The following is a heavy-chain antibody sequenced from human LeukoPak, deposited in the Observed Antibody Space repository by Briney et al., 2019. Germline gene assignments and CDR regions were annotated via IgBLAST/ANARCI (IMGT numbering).Heavy chain of an antibody. CDR1: RFTSCSFG. Sequence: GGSVRLSCAASRFTSCSFGMMWVRQAPGKGWEWVSGISGSGGNTNYADTMKGRYAISRDNYTNTLYFKLTSLRAEDMAVYYCAKGNGGNSANHFYYVMDVWGQGTTVTVSS. CDR2: ISGSGGNT. J-gene: IGHJ6*02. D-gene: IGHD4-23*01. V-gene: IGHV3-23*01. CDR3: AKGNGGNSANHFYYVMDV.